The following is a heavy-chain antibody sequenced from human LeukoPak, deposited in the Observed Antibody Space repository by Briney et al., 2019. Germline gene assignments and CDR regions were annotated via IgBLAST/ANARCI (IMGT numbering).Heavy chain of an antibody. Sequence: GASVKVSCKASGYTFTGYYMHWVRQAPGQGLEWMGWINPNSGGTNYAQKFQGRVTMTRDTSISTAYMELSRLRSDDTAVYYCARPAAVRYDWFDPWGQGTLVTVSS. CDR3: ARPAAVRYDWFDP. V-gene: IGHV1-2*02. CDR1: GYTFTGYY. D-gene: IGHD6-13*01. J-gene: IGHJ5*02. CDR2: INPNSGGT.